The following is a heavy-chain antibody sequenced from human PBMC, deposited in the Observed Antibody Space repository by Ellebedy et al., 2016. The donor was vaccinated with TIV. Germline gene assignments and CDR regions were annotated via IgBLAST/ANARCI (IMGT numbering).Heavy chain of an antibody. Sequence: GGSLRLSCAASGFTFSTYLMHRVRQAPGKGLEWVAAISYDGSNKFYADSVKGRFTISRDDSKSTLYLQMNSLRAEDTAVYYCARDNSHQGNAFDIWGQGTMVTVSS. CDR1: GFTFSTYL. CDR2: ISYDGSNK. J-gene: IGHJ3*02. D-gene: IGHD2/OR15-2a*01. CDR3: ARDNSHQGNAFDI. V-gene: IGHV3-30*04.